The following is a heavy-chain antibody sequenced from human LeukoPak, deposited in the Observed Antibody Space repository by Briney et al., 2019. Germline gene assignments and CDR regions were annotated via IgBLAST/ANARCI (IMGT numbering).Heavy chain of an antibody. D-gene: IGHD3-10*01. V-gene: IGHV4-39*01. CDR3: ARHADSGLWFGELLHLDY. J-gene: IGHJ4*02. CDR2: IYYSGST. CDR1: GGSISSYY. Sequence: SETLSLTCTVSGGSISSYYWGWIRQPPGKGLEWIGSIYYSGSTYYNPSLKSRVTISVDTSKNQFSLKLSSVTAADTAVYYCARHADSGLWFGELLHLDYWGQGTLVTVSS.